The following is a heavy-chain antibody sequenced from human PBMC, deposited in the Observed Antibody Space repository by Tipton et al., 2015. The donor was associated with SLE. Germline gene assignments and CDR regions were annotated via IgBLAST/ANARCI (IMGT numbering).Heavy chain of an antibody. V-gene: IGHV4-34*01. Sequence: TLSLTCVVYGGSLSGYYWSWIRQPPGKGLEWIGEINHSGSTNYNPSLKSRVTISVDTSKNQFSLKLSSVTAADTAVYYCAREGSSWFTNWGQGTRVTVSS. D-gene: IGHD6-13*01. CDR2: INHSGST. CDR3: AREGSSWFTN. CDR1: GGSLSGYY. J-gene: IGHJ4*02.